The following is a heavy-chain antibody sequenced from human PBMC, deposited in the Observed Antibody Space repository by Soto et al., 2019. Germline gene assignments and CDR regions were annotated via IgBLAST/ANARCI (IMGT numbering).Heavy chain of an antibody. CDR2: ISGSGGST. Sequence: EVQLLESGGGLLQPGGSLRLSCAASGFTFSNYAMSWVRQAPGKGLEWVAHISGSGGSTHYADSVKGRLTISRDNSKNTLYLQMNSLRADDTAVYFCSKESYCSNSRSWGDNWFDPRGQGTLVTVSS. V-gene: IGHV3-23*01. J-gene: IGHJ5*02. D-gene: IGHD2-2*01. CDR1: GFTFSNYA. CDR3: SKESYCSNSRSWGDNWFDP.